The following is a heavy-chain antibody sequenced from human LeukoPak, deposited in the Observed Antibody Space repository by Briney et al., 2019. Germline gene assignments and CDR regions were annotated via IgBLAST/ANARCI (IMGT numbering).Heavy chain of an antibody. Sequence: GGPLRLSCAASGFTFDDYAMHWVRQAPGKGLEWVSGISWNSGSIGYADSVKGRFTISRDNAKNSLYLQMNSLRAEDTALYYCAKDAYYDFWSGYIHDWGQGTLVTVSS. CDR2: ISWNSGSI. CDR3: AKDAYYDFWSGYIHD. J-gene: IGHJ4*02. CDR1: GFTFDDYA. D-gene: IGHD3-3*01. V-gene: IGHV3-9*01.